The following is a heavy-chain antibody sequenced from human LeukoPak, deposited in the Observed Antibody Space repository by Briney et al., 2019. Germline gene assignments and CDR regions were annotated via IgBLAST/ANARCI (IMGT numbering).Heavy chain of an antibody. CDR3: ARNDYPYYYYMDV. J-gene: IGHJ6*03. CDR1: GFPFSTYN. D-gene: IGHD1-1*01. Sequence: GGSLRLSCAASGFPFSTYNMNWVRQAPGKGLEWVSYISSSSSTIYYADSVKGRFTISRDNAQNSLYLQMNSLRVEDTAVYYCARNDYPYYYYMDVWGKGTTVTVSS. CDR2: ISSSSSTI. V-gene: IGHV3-48*01.